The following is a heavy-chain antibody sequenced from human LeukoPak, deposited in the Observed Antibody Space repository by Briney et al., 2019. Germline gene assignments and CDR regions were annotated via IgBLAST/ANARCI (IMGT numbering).Heavy chain of an antibody. D-gene: IGHD4-17*01. CDR2: ISGSGGST. J-gene: IGHJ4*02. CDR3: AKDGWGDYGFDY. V-gene: IGHV3-23*01. CDR1: GFTFSGSA. Sequence: PGGSLRLSCAASGFTFSGSAMHWVRQAPGKGLEWVSAISGSGGSTYYADSVKGRFAISRDNSKNTLYLQMNSLRAEDTAVYYCAKDGWGDYGFDYWGQGTLVTVSS.